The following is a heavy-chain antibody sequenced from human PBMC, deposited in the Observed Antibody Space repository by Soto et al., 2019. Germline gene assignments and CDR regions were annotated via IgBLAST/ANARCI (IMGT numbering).Heavy chain of an antibody. J-gene: IGHJ4*02. CDR1: GYTFTTFG. CDR2: INTYNGDT. V-gene: IGHV1-18*01. Sequence: GPVKVSCKASGYTFTTFGISWVRQAPGQGLEWMGWINTYNGDTNYAQNLQGRVTMTTDTSTSTAYMDLRSLRSDDTAMYYCARSLYYDSSGSDFDYWGQGTLVTVSS. D-gene: IGHD3-22*01. CDR3: ARSLYYDSSGSDFDY.